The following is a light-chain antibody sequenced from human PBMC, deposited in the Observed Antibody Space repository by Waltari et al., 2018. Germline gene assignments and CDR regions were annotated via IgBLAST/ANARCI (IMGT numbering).Light chain of an antibody. CDR2: VTS. CDR3: QQYQDYPWT. CDR1: QSIGGW. J-gene: IGKJ1*01. Sequence: DIQMTQSPSIMSASVGDRVTITCRASQSIGGWLAWYQQKQGKAPNLLIYVTSIVQSGVPSRFSGSGSGTEFTLTISSLQPDDFATYYCQQYQDYPWTFGQGTRVDI. V-gene: IGKV1-5*03.